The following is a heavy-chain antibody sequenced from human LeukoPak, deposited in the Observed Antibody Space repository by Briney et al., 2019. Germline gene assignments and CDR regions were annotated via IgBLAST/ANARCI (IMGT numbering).Heavy chain of an antibody. CDR3: ARGYYYDSSGYLFDY. J-gene: IGHJ4*02. Sequence: GGSLRLSCATSGFNFSNYGMHWVRQAPGKGLEWVALISYDGSGKYYADSVKGRFTISRDNSKNTLYLQMNSLRPEDTAVYYCARGYYYDSSGYLFDYWGQGTLVTVSS. D-gene: IGHD3-22*01. CDR2: ISYDGSGK. CDR1: GFNFSNYG. V-gene: IGHV3-30*19.